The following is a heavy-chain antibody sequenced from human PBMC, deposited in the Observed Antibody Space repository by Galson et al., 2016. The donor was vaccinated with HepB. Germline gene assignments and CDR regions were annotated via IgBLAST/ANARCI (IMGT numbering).Heavy chain of an antibody. CDR1: GGTFSGHG. CDR2: IIPMFGTS. V-gene: IGHV1-69*13. D-gene: IGHD4-17*01. CDR3: ARCISPGVAGTNSPVYGDYYYYGMDI. J-gene: IGHJ6*02. Sequence: SVKVSCKASGGTFSGHGISWVRQAPGQGLEWMGGIIPMFGTSNYAQKFHGRVRITADGSTDTAYMELSSLKSEDTGVYYCARCISPGVAGTNSPVYGDYYYYGMDIWGQGTTVTVSS.